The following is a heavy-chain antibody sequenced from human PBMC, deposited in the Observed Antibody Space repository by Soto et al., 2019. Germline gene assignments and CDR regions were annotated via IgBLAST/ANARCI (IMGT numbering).Heavy chain of an antibody. CDR3: ARAGSYRFDY. J-gene: IGHJ4*02. CDR1: GFTFSDYT. D-gene: IGHD3-10*01. CDR2: INAGGTSI. Sequence: GGSLRLSCAASGFTFSDYTMSWIRQAPGKGLEWVSRINAGGTSISYADSVKGRFTISRDNAKNTLYLQMDGLGVDDTAVYYCARAGSYRFDYWGLGTLVNVSS. V-gene: IGHV3-74*01.